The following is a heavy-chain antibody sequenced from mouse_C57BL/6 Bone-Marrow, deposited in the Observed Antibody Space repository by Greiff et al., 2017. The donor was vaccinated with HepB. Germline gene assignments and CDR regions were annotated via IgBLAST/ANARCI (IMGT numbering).Heavy chain of an antibody. J-gene: IGHJ4*01. V-gene: IGHV10-3*01. CDR3: VRDRYYYGSYYYAMDY. CDR1: GFTFNTYA. Sequence: EVQGVESGGGLVQPKGSLKLSCAASGFTFNTYAMHWVRQAPGKGLEWVARIRSKSSNYATYYADSVKDRFTISRDDSQSMLYLQMNNLKTEDTAMYYCVRDRYYYGSYYYAMDYWGQGTSVTVSS. CDR2: IRSKSSNYAT. D-gene: IGHD1-1*01.